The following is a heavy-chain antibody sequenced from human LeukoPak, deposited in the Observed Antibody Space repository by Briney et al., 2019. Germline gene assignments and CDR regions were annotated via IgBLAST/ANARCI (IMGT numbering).Heavy chain of an antibody. CDR1: GFTFSSYA. D-gene: IGHD6-13*01. J-gene: IGHJ6*03. Sequence: GGSLRLSCAASGFTFSSYAMSWVRQAPGKGLEWVSAISGSGGSTYYADSVKGRFTISRDSSKNTLYLQMSSLRAEDTAVYYCASTADYSSSWYAQDYYYYYMDVWGKGTTVTVSS. V-gene: IGHV3-23*01. CDR3: ASTADYSSSWYAQDYYYYYMDV. CDR2: ISGSGGST.